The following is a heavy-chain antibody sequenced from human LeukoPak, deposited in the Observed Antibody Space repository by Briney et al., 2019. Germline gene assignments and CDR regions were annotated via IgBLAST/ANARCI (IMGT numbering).Heavy chain of an antibody. J-gene: IGHJ4*02. CDR2: INPGGSSI. D-gene: IGHD1-14*01. Sequence: PGRSLRLSCAASGLTFSSYWMHWVRQVPGKGLVWVARINPGGSSITYADSVKGRLTISRDNAKNTLYLQMDSLRAEDTGVYYCARSNQADDYWGQGTLVTVS. V-gene: IGHV3-74*01. CDR3: ARSNQADDY. CDR1: GLTFSSYW.